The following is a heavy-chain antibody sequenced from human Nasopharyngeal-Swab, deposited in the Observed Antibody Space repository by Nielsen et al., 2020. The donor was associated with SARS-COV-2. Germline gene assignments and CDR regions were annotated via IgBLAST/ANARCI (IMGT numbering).Heavy chain of an antibody. J-gene: IGHJ6*02. CDR2: IYYSGSI. D-gene: IGHD6-13*01. Sequence: GSLRLSCTVSGGSISSSSYYWGRIRQPPGEGLEWIGSIYYSGSIYYNPSLKSRVTISVDTSKNQFSLKLSSVTAADTAVYYCVGSSWYGDYYYYYGMDVWGQGTTVTVSS. V-gene: IGHV4-39*07. CDR3: VGSSWYGDYYYYYGMDV. CDR1: GGSISSSSYY.